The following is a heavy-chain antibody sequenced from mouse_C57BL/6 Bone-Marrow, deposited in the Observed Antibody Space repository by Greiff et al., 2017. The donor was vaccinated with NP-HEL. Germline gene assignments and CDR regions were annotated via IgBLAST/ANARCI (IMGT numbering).Heavy chain of an antibody. Sequence: QVHVKQSGAELVRPGASVTLSCKASGYTFTDYEMHWVKQTPVHGLEWIGAIDPETGGTAYNQKFKGKAILTADKSSSTAYMELRSLTSEDSAVYYCTRASYYYGSLLFFDYWGQGTTLTVSS. J-gene: IGHJ2*01. D-gene: IGHD1-1*01. CDR3: TRASYYYGSLLFFDY. CDR1: GYTFTDYE. CDR2: IDPETGGT. V-gene: IGHV1-15*01.